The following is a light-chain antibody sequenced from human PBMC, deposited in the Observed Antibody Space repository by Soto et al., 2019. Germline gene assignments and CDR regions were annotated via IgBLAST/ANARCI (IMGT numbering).Light chain of an antibody. CDR2: GAS. V-gene: IGKV3D-15*01. Sequence: EIVMTQSPATLSVSPGERATLSCRASQSVSSYLAWYQQKPGQAPRLLIYGASTRATGIPARFSGSESGTEFTLTISSLQSEDFAVYYCQQYNNWPLTFGGGTKVENK. CDR3: QQYNNWPLT. CDR1: QSVSSY. J-gene: IGKJ4*01.